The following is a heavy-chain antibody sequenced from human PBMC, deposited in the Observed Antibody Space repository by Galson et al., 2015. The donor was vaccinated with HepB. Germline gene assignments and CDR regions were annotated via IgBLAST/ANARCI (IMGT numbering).Heavy chain of an antibody. V-gene: IGHV3-7*01. CDR2: IKKDGSEK. J-gene: IGHJ2*01. CDR3: ARDYDPSYRPLWYFAP. Sequence: SLRLSCAASGFTFSGFWMSWVRQAPGKGLEWVANIKKDGSEKFYVDSVKGRFTISRDNARNLLYVQMNSLRVEDTAVYYCARDYDPSYRPLWYFAPWGRGTLFTVSS. D-gene: IGHD3-16*02. CDR1: GFTFSGFW.